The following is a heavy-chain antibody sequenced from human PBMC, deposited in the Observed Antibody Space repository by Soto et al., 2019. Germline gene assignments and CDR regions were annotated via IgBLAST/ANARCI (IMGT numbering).Heavy chain of an antibody. CDR3: ARVEYSYGYVSYYGMDV. CDR1: GFTFSSYW. V-gene: IGHV3-74*01. Sequence: PGGSLRRSCAASGFTFSSYWMHWVRQAPGKGLVWVSRINSDGSSTSYADSVKGRFTISRDNAKNTLYLQMNSLRAEDTAVYYCARVEYSYGYVSYYGMDVWGQGTTVTVSS. J-gene: IGHJ6*02. CDR2: INSDGSST. D-gene: IGHD5-18*01.